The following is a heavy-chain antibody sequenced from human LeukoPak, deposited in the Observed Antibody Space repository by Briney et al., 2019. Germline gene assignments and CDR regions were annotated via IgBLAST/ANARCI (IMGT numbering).Heavy chain of an antibody. J-gene: IGHJ4*02. V-gene: IGHV4-59*01. CDR1: GGSISSYY. Sequence: SETVSLTCNVSGGSISSYYWSWIRQPPGKGLEWIGYIYYSGTTNYNPSLKSRVTISVDTSKNQFSLNLNSVTAADTAVYYCARGGWTSLDYWGQGTLVTVSS. D-gene: IGHD6-19*01. CDR3: ARGGWTSLDY. CDR2: IYYSGTT.